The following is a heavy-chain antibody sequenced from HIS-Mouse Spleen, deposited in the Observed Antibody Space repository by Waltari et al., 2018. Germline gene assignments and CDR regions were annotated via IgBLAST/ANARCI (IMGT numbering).Heavy chain of an antibody. CDR1: GGSIRSSSYY. V-gene: IGHV4-39*07. D-gene: IGHD6-13*01. CDR2: IYYSGST. J-gene: IGHJ2*01. Sequence: QLQLQESGPGLVKPSETLSLTCTVSGGSIRSSSYYWGWHRQPPGKGLEWVGSIYYSGSTYYNPSLKSRVTISVDTSKNQFSLKLSSVTAADTAVYYCAREIPYSSSWYDWYFDLWGRGTLVTVSS. CDR3: AREIPYSSSWYDWYFDL.